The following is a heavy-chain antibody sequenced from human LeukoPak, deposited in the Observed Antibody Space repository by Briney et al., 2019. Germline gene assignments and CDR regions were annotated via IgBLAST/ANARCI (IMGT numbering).Heavy chain of an antibody. J-gene: IGHJ4*02. CDR1: GFTFSSYG. V-gene: IGHV3-33*06. Sequence: GRSLTLSCAASGFTFSSYGMHWVRQAPGKGLEWVAVIWNDGSNKYYADSVKGRFTISRDNSKNTLYLQMNSLRAEDTAVYYCAKDLERASGFGDPNYFDYWGQGTLVTVSS. D-gene: IGHD3-10*01. CDR3: AKDLERASGFGDPNYFDY. CDR2: IWNDGSNK.